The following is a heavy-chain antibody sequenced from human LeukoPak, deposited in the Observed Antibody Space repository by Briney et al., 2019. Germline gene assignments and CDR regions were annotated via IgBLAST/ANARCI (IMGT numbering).Heavy chain of an antibody. Sequence: SETLSLTCTVSGGAISGYYWSWIRQPPGKALEWIAYIDYSGDTNSNPSLKSWVTISVDTPKNQFSLRLNSVTAADTAFYYCARHPPGLRYFDPWGQGTLVTVSS. J-gene: IGHJ5*02. D-gene: IGHD3-9*01. CDR2: IDYSGDT. CDR3: ARHPPGLRYFDP. CDR1: GGAISGYY. V-gene: IGHV4-59*08.